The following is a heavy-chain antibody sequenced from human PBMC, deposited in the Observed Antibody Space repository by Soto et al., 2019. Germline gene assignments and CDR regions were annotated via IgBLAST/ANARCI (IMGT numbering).Heavy chain of an antibody. CDR1: GFTFSSYA. CDR2: ISGSGGST. D-gene: IGHD6-19*01. Sequence: GGSLRLSCAASGFTFSSYAMSWVRQAPGKGLEWVSAISGSGGSTYYADSVKGRFTISRDNSKNTLYLQMNSLRAEDTAVYYCAKDLAPAAVAGPRRHAFEIWGQGTMVTVSS. J-gene: IGHJ3*02. V-gene: IGHV3-23*01. CDR3: AKDLAPAAVAGPRRHAFEI.